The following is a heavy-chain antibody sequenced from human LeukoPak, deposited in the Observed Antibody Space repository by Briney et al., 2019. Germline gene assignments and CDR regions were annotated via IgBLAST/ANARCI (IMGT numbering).Heavy chain of an antibody. V-gene: IGHV4-61*02. CDR1: GGSISSGSYY. Sequence: PSETLSLTCTVSGGSISSGSYYWSWIRQPAGKGLEWIGRIYTTGSTNYNPSLKSRLTISVDTSKNQFSLKLSSVTAADTAVYFCARIPTVTPPYYYYMDVWGKGTTVTVSS. J-gene: IGHJ6*03. D-gene: IGHD4-17*01. CDR2: IYTTGST. CDR3: ARIPTVTPPYYYYMDV.